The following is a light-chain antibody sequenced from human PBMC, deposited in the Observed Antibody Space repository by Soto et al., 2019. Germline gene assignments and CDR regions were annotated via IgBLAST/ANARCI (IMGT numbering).Light chain of an antibody. CDR2: DAS. CDR1: QSVSNNY. CDR3: QQCARSPLT. Sequence: IVLTHAPGTLSLNPGERATLSCRASQSVSNNYLAWYQQKPGQAPRLLIADASRRATGIPDRFSGSGSGTEFTLTISRLEPEDFAVYYCQQCARSPLTFGQGTKVDIK. V-gene: IGKV3-20*01. J-gene: IGKJ1*01.